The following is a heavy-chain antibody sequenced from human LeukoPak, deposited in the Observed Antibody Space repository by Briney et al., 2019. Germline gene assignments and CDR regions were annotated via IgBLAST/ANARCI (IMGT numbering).Heavy chain of an antibody. V-gene: IGHV1-2*02. D-gene: IGHD6-13*01. CDR2: INPNSGGT. Sequence: WASVKVSCKASGYTFTGYYMHWVRQAPGQGLEWMGWINPNSGGTNYAQKFQGRVTMTRDTSISTAYMELSRLRSDDTAVYYCAREGGETYSSSWYGNDYWGQGTLVTVSS. J-gene: IGHJ4*02. CDR3: AREGGETYSSSWYGNDY. CDR1: GYTFTGYY.